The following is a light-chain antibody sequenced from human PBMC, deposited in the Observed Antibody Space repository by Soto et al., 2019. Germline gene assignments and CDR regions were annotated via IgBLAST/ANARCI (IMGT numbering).Light chain of an antibody. CDR1: SSYSNYK. CDR3: GADHGSGSNFVS. CDR2: VGTGGIVG. J-gene: IGLJ2*01. V-gene: IGLV9-49*01. Sequence: QAVVTQPPSASASLGASVTLTCTLSSSYSNYKVDWYQQRPGKGPRFVMRVGTGGIVGSKGDGIPDRFSVLGSGLNRYLTIKDIQEEDESDYHCGADHGSGSNFVSIGGGTKLAVL.